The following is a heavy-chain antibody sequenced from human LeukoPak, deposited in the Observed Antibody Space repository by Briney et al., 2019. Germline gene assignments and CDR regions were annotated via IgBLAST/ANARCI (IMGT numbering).Heavy chain of an antibody. CDR2: IYYSGST. J-gene: IGHJ4*02. V-gene: IGHV4-39*07. CDR1: GGSISSSSYY. Sequence: KPSETLSLTCTVSGGSISSSSYYWGWIRQPPGKGLEWIGSIYYSGSTYYNPSLKSRVTISVDTSKNQFSLKLSSVTAADTAVYYCARVGARNLFDYWGQGTLVTVSS. D-gene: IGHD1-26*01. CDR3: ARVGARNLFDY.